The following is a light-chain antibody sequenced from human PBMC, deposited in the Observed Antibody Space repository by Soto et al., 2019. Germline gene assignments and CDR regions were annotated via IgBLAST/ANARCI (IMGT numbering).Light chain of an antibody. CDR3: SSYTGSSTV. Sequence: QSVLTQPASVSGSPGQSITISCTGTSRDVGGYNYVSWYQQHPGKAPKLMIYDVSNRPSGVSNRFSGSKSGNTASLTISGLQAEDEADYCCSSYTGSSTVCGGGTKLTVL. CDR2: DVS. CDR1: SRDVGGYNY. V-gene: IGLV2-14*01. J-gene: IGLJ3*02.